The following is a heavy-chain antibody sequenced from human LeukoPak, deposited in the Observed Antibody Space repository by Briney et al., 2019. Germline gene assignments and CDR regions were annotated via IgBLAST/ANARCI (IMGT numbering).Heavy chain of an antibody. J-gene: IGHJ4*02. CDR1: GGSISSHY. D-gene: IGHD6-13*01. CDR2: TSYIGST. CDR3: ARTTGYSSTWELDS. Sequence: SETLSLTCTVSGGSISSHYWSWIRQSPGKGLEWIGYTSYIGSTNSNPSLKSRVTMSVDRSKNQFSLRLYSVTAADTAVYFCARTTGYSSTWELDSWGQGTLVTVSS. V-gene: IGHV4-59*11.